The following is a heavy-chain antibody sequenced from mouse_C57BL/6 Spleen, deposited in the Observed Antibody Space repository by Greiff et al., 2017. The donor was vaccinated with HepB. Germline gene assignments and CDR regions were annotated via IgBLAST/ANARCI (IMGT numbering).Heavy chain of an antibody. CDR1: GFNIKDDY. Sequence: EVQLQQSGAELVRPGASVKSSCTVSGFNIKDDYMHWVKQRPEQGLEWIGWIDPENGDTEYASKFQGKATITADTSSNTAYLQLSSLTSEDTAVYYCTTVIITTRAMDYWGQGTSVTVSS. V-gene: IGHV14-4*01. D-gene: IGHD1-2*01. J-gene: IGHJ4*01. CDR2: IDPENGDT. CDR3: TTVIITTRAMDY.